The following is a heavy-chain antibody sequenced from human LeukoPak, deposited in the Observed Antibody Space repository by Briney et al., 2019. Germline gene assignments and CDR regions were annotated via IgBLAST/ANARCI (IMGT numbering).Heavy chain of an antibody. V-gene: IGHV4-39*07. CDR1: GGSISSSSYY. J-gene: IGHJ5*02. D-gene: IGHD2-2*01. Sequence: PSETLSLTCTVSGGSISSSSYYWGWIRQPPGKGLEWIGSIYYSGSTYYNPSLKSRVTISVDTSKNQFSLKLSSVTAADTAVYYCAREDIVVVPAAFDPWSQGTLVTVSS. CDR3: AREDIVVVPAAFDP. CDR2: IYYSGST.